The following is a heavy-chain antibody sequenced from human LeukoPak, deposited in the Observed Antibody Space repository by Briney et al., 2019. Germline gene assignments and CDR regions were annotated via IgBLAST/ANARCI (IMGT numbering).Heavy chain of an antibody. V-gene: IGHV4-59*08. CDR1: GGSISSYY. Sequence: SETLSLTCTVSGGSISSYYWSWIRQSPGKGLEWIGYIYYSGTINYNPSLKSRVTILVDTSKNQFSLNLSSVTAADTAVYYCARRGIVAAGYDYWGQGTLVTVSS. CDR2: IYYSGTI. J-gene: IGHJ4*02. CDR3: ARRGIVAAGYDY. D-gene: IGHD6-13*01.